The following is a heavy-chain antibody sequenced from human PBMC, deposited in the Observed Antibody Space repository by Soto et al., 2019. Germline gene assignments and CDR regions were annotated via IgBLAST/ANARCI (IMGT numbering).Heavy chain of an antibody. Sequence: QVQLVQSGGEVRKPGASVKVSCKASGDTITNYGISWVRQAPGQGLEWMGWISFYNGNTKYAQNLQGRVTLTTDTSTSTAYMELRSPRSDDTAVYYCASATSIAVAGKESWGQGTLVTVSS. CDR1: GDTITNYG. J-gene: IGHJ4*02. CDR3: ASATSIAVAGKES. V-gene: IGHV1-18*01. CDR2: ISFYNGNT. D-gene: IGHD6-19*01.